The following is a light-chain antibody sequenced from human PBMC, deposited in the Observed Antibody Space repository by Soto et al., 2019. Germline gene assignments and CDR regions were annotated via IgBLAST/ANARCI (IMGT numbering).Light chain of an antibody. CDR1: SSNIGSNY. CDR3: AAWDDSLSGPV. J-gene: IGLJ3*02. Sequence: QLVLTQPPSASGTAGQRVTISCSGSSSNIGSNYVYWYQQLPGTAPKLLIYTDNQRPSGVPDRFSGSKSGTSASLAISGLRSEDEADYYCAAWDDSLSGPVFGGGTKLTVL. CDR2: TDN. V-gene: IGLV1-47*02.